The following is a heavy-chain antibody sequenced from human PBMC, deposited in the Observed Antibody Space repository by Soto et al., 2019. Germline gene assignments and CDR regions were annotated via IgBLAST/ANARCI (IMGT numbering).Heavy chain of an antibody. CDR3: ARDTIAEAYSGSLGSSWYADRPQQNYGMDV. D-gene: IGHD6-13*01. CDR1: GFTFSSYE. V-gene: IGHV3-48*03. J-gene: IGHJ6*02. CDR2: ISSSGSTI. Sequence: PGGSLRLSCAASGFTFSSYEMNWVRQAPGKGLEWVSYISSSGSTIYYADSVKGRFTISRDNAKNSLYLQMNSLRAEDTAVYYCARDTIAEAYSGSLGSSWYADRPQQNYGMDVWGQGTTVTVSS.